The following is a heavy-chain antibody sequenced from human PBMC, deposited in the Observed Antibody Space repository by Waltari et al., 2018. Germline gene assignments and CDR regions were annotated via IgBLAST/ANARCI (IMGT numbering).Heavy chain of an antibody. CDR1: GYPFTGYY. CDR2: INPNRGDT. CDR3: ARGRTGISGRPFY. V-gene: IGHV1-2*02. Sequence: QVQLVQSGAEVKKPGASMKVSCKASGYPFTGYYIHWVRQAPGHGLEWMGWINPNRGDTKYAQKFQGRVTMTRDTSMSTAYMEVSSLGSDDTAVYYCARGRTGISGRPFYWGQGTLVPVSS. J-gene: IGHJ4*02. D-gene: IGHD6-6*01.